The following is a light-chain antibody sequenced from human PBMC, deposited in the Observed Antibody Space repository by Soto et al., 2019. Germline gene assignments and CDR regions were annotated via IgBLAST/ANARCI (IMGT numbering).Light chain of an antibody. CDR1: SSDVGDNY. V-gene: IGLV2-8*01. CDR2: EVT. CDR3: CAYAGSSTFV. Sequence: QSALAQPPSASGSPGQSVTISCTGTSSDVGDNYVSWYQQHLGKAPKLIIYEVTLRPSGVPDRFSGSKSGNTASLTVSGLQADDEAAYYCCAYAGSSTFVFGTGTKLTVL. J-gene: IGLJ1*01.